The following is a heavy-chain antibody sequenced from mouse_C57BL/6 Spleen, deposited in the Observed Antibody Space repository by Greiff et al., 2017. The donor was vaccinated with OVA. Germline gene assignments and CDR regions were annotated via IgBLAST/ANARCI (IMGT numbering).Heavy chain of an antibody. CDR2: INPGSGGT. CDR3: AREEHSNYFAY. D-gene: IGHD2-5*01. J-gene: IGHJ3*01. Sequence: VQLQESGAELVRPGPSVKVSCKASGYAFPNYLIEWVTQRPGQGLEWIGGINPGSGGTNYNEKFKGKATLTADKSSSTAYMQLSSLTSEDSAVYFCAREEHSNYFAYWGQGTLGTVSA. CDR1: GYAFPNYL. V-gene: IGHV1-54*01.